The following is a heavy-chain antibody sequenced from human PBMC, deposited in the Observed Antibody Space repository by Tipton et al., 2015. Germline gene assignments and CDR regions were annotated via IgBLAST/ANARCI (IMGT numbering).Heavy chain of an antibody. J-gene: IGHJ4*02. CDR3: ACQDYDSLTRDYQTVDY. Sequence: LRLSCTVSGGSMSDYYWSWIRQPPGKGLEWIGYIYYSGSTKYSPSLKSRVTMSRDTSKNQFSLKLTSVTAADTAVYYCACQDYDSLTRDYQTVDYWGQGTLVTVSS. D-gene: IGHD3-9*01. CDR2: IYYSGST. V-gene: IGHV4-59*08. CDR1: GGSMSDYY.